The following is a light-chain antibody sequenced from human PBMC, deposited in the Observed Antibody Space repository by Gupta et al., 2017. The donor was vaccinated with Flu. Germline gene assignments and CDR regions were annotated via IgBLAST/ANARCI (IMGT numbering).Light chain of an antibody. Sequence: QSALTQPASVSGSPGQSITIFCTGTSSDVGAYNYVSWYQQHPDKAPKLRIYEVSNRPSGVSNRFSGSKSGNTASLTISGLQAEDEADYYCSSYTTSSTLVFGGGTKLTVL. CDR2: EVS. CDR3: SSYTTSSTLV. CDR1: SSDVGAYNY. J-gene: IGLJ3*02. V-gene: IGLV2-14*01.